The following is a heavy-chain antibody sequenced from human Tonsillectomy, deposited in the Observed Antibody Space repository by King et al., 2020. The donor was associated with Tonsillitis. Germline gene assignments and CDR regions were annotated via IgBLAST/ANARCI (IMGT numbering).Heavy chain of an antibody. D-gene: IGHD1-7*01. CDR2: IYYSGST. V-gene: IGHV4-59*12. CDR1: GGSISSYY. J-gene: IGHJ6*03. CDR3: ARDKYNWNSNYYYYYMDV. Sequence: QLQESGPGLVKPSETLSLTCTVSGGSISSYYWSWIRQPPGKGLEWIGYIYYSGSTNYNPSLKSRFTISVDTSKNQLSLTLSPVTAADTAVYYCARDKYNWNSNYYYYYMDVWGKGTTVTVSS.